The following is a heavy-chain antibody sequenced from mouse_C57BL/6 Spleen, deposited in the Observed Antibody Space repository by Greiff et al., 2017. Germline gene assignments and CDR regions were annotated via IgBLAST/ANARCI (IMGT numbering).Heavy chain of an antibody. V-gene: IGHV8-12*01. CDR2: IYWDDDK. CDR3: ARIYDYDGFAY. D-gene: IGHD2-4*01. J-gene: IGHJ3*01. CDR1: GFSLSTSGMG. Sequence: QVTLKESGPGILQSSQTLSLTCSFSGFSLSTSGMGVSWIRQPSGKGLEWLAHIYWDDDKRYNPSLKSRLTISKDTSRNQVFLKITSVDTADTATYYCARIYDYDGFAYWGQGTLVTVSA.